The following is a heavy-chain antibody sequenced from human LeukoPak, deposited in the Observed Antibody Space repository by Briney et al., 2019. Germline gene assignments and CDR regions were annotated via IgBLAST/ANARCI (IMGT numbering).Heavy chain of an antibody. CDR1: GGSFSGYY. V-gene: IGHV4-34*01. CDR2: INHSGST. Sequence: SETLSLTCAVYGGSFSGYYWSWIRQPPGKGLEWIGEINHSGSTNYNPSLKSRVTISVDTSKNQFSLQLNSVTPEDTAVYYCARDSGTGTTIPFDYWGQGTLVTVSS. D-gene: IGHD1-7*01. CDR3: ARDSGTGTTIPFDY. J-gene: IGHJ4*02.